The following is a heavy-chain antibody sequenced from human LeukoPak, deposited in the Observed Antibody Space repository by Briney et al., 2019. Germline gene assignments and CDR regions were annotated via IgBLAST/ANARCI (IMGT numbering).Heavy chain of an antibody. CDR2: MNPNSANT. CDR1: GGTFSSYA. J-gene: IGHJ6*02. V-gene: IGHV1-8*02. Sequence: ASVKVSCKASGGTFSSYAINWVRQATGQGLEWMGWMNPNSANTGYAQKFQGRVTMTRNTSISTAYMELSSLTSEDTAVYYCARSGSGSKYYYYDMDVWGQGTTVTVSS. CDR3: ARSGSGSKYYYYDMDV. D-gene: IGHD3-22*01.